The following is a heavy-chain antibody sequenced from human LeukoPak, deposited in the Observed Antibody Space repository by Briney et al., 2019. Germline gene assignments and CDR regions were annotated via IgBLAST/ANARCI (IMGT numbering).Heavy chain of an antibody. D-gene: IGHD4-17*01. Sequence: PGGSLRLSCATSGFTFSNYWMHWVRQAPGKGLVWVSRLNGDGSGTNYADSVKGRFTISRDNAKSTLYLQMDSLRVEDTAVYYCAREEDYGDYHYWGQGTLVTVSS. CDR3: AREEDYGDYHY. CDR2: LNGDGSGT. V-gene: IGHV3-74*01. J-gene: IGHJ4*02. CDR1: GFTFSNYW.